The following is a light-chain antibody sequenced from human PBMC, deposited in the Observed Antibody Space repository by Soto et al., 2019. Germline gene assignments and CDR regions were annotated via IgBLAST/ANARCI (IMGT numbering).Light chain of an antibody. CDR2: GAS. J-gene: IGKJ1*01. Sequence: EIVMKQSPATLSVSPGERATLSCRASQSVSSNLACYQQKPGQAPRLLIYGASTRATGIPARFSGSGSGTEFTLTISSLQSEDFAVYYCQQYNNWPQTFGQGTKVEIK. V-gene: IGKV3-15*01. CDR1: QSVSSN. CDR3: QQYNNWPQT.